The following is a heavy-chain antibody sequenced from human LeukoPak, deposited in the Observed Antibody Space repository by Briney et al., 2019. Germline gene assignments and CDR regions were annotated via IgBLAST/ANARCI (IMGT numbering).Heavy chain of an antibody. V-gene: IGHV3-30*02. CDR2: IRYDGSNK. D-gene: IGHD1-20*01. CDR3: AKDARPINWNDWLVP. J-gene: IGHJ5*02. CDR1: GFTFSSYG. Sequence: PGGSLRLSCAASGFTFSSYGMHWVRQAPGKGLEWVAFIRYDGSNKYYADSVKGRFTISRDNSKNTLYLQMNSLGAEDTAVYYCAKDARPINWNDWLVPWGQGTLVTVSS.